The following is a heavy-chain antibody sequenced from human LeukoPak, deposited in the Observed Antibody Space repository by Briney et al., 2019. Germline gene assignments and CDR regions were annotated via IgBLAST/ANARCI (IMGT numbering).Heavy chain of an antibody. D-gene: IGHD3-3*01. CDR3: ARGDFWSSYYH. V-gene: IGHV4-34*01. Sequence: SETLSLTCAVYGGSFSGYYWSWIRQPPGKGLEWIGEINHSGSTNYNPSLKSRVTISVDTSKNQLSLKLSSVTAADTAVYYCARGDFWSSYYHWGQGTLVTVSS. CDR1: GGSFSGYY. J-gene: IGHJ4*02. CDR2: INHSGST.